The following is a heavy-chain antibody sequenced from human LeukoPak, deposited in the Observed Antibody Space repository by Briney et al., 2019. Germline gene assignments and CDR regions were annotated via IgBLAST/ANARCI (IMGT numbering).Heavy chain of an antibody. D-gene: IGHD5-18*01. CDR2: INHSGST. J-gene: IGHJ2*01. CDR3: ARAGRGQLWLPYWYFDL. V-gene: IGHV4-34*01. Sequence: SETLSLTCAVYGGSFSGYYWSWIRQPPGKGLEWIGEINHSGSTNYNPSLKSRVTISVDTSKNQFSLKLSSVTAADTAVYSCARAGRGQLWLPYWYFDLWGRGTLVTVSS. CDR1: GGSFSGYY.